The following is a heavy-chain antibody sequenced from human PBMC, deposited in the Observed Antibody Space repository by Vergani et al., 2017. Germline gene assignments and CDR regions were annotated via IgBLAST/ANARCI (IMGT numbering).Heavy chain of an antibody. D-gene: IGHD4-11*01. J-gene: IGHJ6*03. CDR2: IDHTGRP. CDR3: ARVNTETNGHLYYYYYMDV. CDR1: GGSFTSYH. Sequence: QVQLQQWGGGPLKPLETLSLTCVVNGGSFTSYHWTWIRQSPGEGLEWVGDIDHTGRPDYNPSLKSRLTMSVDKSRNQFSLTLNSVTATDTAIYFCARVNTETNGHLYYYYYMDVWGQGTAVTVS. V-gene: IGHV4-34*01.